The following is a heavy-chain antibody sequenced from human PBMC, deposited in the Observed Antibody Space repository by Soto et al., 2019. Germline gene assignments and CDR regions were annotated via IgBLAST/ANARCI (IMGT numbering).Heavy chain of an antibody. D-gene: IGHD2-8*02. J-gene: IGHJ4*02. V-gene: IGHV4-34*01. CDR2: INHSGSA. CDR3: ARGQSSLLLDC. CDR1: GGSFSGYY. Sequence: SETLSLTCAVYGGSFSGYYWSWIRQPPGKGLEWIGEINHSGSANYNPSLKSRVTISVDTSKNQFSLKLSSVTAADTAVYYCARGQSSLLLDCWGQGVLVTVS.